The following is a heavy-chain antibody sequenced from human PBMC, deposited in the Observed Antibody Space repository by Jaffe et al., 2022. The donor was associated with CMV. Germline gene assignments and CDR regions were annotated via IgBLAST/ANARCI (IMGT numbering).Heavy chain of an antibody. CDR3: ARAAVKQQLFLPYYFDY. CDR2: ISSSGSTI. J-gene: IGHJ4*02. Sequence: EVQLVESGGGLVQPGGSLRLSCAASGFTFSSYEMNWVRQAPGKGLEWVSYISSSGSTIYYADSVKGRFTISRDNAKNSLYLQMNSLRAEDTAVYYCARAAVKQQLFLPYYFDYWGQGTLVTVSS. V-gene: IGHV3-48*03. D-gene: IGHD6-13*01. CDR1: GFTFSSYE.